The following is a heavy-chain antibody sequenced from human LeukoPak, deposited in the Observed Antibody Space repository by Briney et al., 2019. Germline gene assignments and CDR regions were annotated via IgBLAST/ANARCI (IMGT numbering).Heavy chain of an antibody. CDR3: AKVLLVRGVIMELDY. CDR2: ISSTSRYI. Sequence: PGGSLRLSCAASGFIFSSYSMNWVRQAPGKGLEWVSSISSTSRYIYYADSVKGRFTISRDNSKNTLYLQMNSLRAEDTAVYYCAKVLLVRGVIMELDYWGQGTLVTVSS. V-gene: IGHV3-21*01. D-gene: IGHD3-10*01. CDR1: GFIFSSYS. J-gene: IGHJ4*02.